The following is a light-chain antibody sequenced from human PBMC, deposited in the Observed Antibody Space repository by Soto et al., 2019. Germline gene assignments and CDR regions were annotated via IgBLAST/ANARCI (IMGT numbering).Light chain of an antibody. CDR3: SSYTGSSTFV. CDR2: DVN. Sequence: QSVLTQPASVSGSPGQSITISCTGTSSDVGGYDYVSWYQQLPGKAPKLLIYDVNNRPSGVSHRFSGSKSGNTASLTISGLQAEDEADHYCSSYTGSSTFVFGTGTKLTVL. V-gene: IGLV2-14*01. J-gene: IGLJ1*01. CDR1: SSDVGGYDY.